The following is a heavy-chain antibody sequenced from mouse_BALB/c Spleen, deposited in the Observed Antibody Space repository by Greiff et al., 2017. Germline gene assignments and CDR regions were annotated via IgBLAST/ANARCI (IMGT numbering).Heavy chain of an antibody. D-gene: IGHD2-14*01. V-gene: IGHV1-61*01. CDR2: IDPSDSET. CDR1: GYTFTSYW. Sequence: QVQLKESGAELVRPGASVKLSCKASGYTFTSYWMNWVKQRPGQGLEWIGMIDPSDSETHYNQMFKDKATLTVDKSSSTAYMQLSSLTSEDSAVYYCASNYRYDALFDYWGQGTTLTVSS. J-gene: IGHJ2*01. CDR3: ASNYRYDALFDY.